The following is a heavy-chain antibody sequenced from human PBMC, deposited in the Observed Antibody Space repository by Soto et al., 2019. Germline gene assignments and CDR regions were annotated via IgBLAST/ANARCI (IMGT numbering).Heavy chain of an antibody. D-gene: IGHD3-3*01. V-gene: IGHV1-18*01. CDR1: GYTFSSYG. J-gene: IGHJ6*02. CDR2: ISGNNGNT. Sequence: QVQLVHSGAEVKKPGASVNISCTASGYTFSSYGLSWVRQAPAQGLEWMGWISGNNGNTHYVQKVQGRVTMTTDTSTGTANMELRSLRSDDTAVYYCVRDYFDVWSGSRPEYYSHYYGMDVWGQGTTVTVSS. CDR3: VRDYFDVWSGSRPEYYSHYYGMDV.